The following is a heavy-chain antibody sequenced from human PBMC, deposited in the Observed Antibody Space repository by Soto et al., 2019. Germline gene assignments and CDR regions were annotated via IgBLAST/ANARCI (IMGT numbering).Heavy chain of an antibody. CDR1: GFTFSSYW. CDR3: ASLAVAGNHRWFDP. CDR2: IKQDGSEK. J-gene: IGHJ5*02. D-gene: IGHD6-19*01. Sequence: GGSLRLSCAASGFTFSSYWMSWVRQAPGKGLEWVANIKQDGSEKYYVDSVKGRFTISRDNAKNSLYLQMNSLRAEDTAVYYCASLAVAGNHRWFDPWGQGTLVTVSS. V-gene: IGHV3-7*01.